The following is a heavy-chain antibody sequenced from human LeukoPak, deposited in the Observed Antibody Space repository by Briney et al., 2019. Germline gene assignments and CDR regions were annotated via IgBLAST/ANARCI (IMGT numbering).Heavy chain of an antibody. D-gene: IGHD3-3*01. V-gene: IGHV4-39*01. Sequence: SETLSLTCTVSGGSISSSSYYWGWIRQPPGKGLEWIGSIYYSGSTYYNPSLKNRVTISVDTSRNQFSLKLSSVTAADTAVYYCARPYYDFWSGYPSNYYYYYMDVWGKGTTVTVSS. J-gene: IGHJ6*03. CDR1: GGSISSSSYY. CDR2: IYYSGST. CDR3: ARPYYDFWSGYPSNYYYYYMDV.